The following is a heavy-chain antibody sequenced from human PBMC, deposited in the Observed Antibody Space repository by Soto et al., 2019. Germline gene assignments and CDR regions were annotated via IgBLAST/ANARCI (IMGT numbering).Heavy chain of an antibody. CDR2: IWYDGSNK. Sequence: GGSLRLSCAASGFTFSSYGMHWVRQAPGKGLEWVAVIWYDGSNKYYADSVKGRFTISRDNSKNTLYLQMNSLRAEDTAVYYCAGYCSGGSCYSGDYYYGMDVWGQGTTVTVSS. V-gene: IGHV3-33*01. J-gene: IGHJ6*02. CDR1: GFTFSSYG. CDR3: AGYCSGGSCYSGDYYYGMDV. D-gene: IGHD2-15*01.